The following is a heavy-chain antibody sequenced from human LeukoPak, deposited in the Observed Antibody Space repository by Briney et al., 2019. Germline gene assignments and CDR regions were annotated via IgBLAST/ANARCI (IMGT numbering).Heavy chain of an antibody. J-gene: IGHJ3*02. V-gene: IGHV3-21*01. CDR2: ISRSSYYI. CDR3: AREIYSNSDHDDAFDI. Sequence: PGGSLRLSCAASGFTFSSFAMHWVRQAPGKGLEWLSSISRSSYYIYYADSLKGRFTIARDNARNSLYLQMSSLRAEDTALYYCAREIYSNSDHDDAFDIWGQGTMVTVSS. D-gene: IGHD5-12*01. CDR1: GFTFSSFA.